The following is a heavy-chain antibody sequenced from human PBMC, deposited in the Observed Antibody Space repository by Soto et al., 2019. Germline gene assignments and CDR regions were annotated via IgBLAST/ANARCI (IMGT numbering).Heavy chain of an antibody. CDR2: INSKTDGGTT. Sequence: PGGSLRLSCVASGLTFSNAWMNWVRQAPGKGLEWVGRINSKTDGGTTDHSAPVKGRFTISRDDSQNTLYLQMNSLKTEDTAVYYCTTDWGPDFWSGYGNAFNIWGQGTMVTVSS. V-gene: IGHV3-15*07. CDR1: GLTFSNAW. J-gene: IGHJ3*02. D-gene: IGHD3-3*01. CDR3: TTDWGPDFWSGYGNAFNI.